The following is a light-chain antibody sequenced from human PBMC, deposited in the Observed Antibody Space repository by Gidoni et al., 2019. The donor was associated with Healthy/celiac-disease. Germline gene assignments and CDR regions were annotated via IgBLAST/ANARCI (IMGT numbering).Light chain of an antibody. CDR3: QSADSSGTYV. CDR1: ALPKQY. CDR2: KDS. V-gene: IGLV3-25*02. Sequence: SYELTQPLSVSVSPGQTARTTCSGDALPKQYAYWYQQKTGKAPVLVIYKDSERPSGTPERFSGSSSGTTVTLTISGVQAEDEADYYCQSADSSGTYVFGTGTKVTVL. J-gene: IGLJ1*01.